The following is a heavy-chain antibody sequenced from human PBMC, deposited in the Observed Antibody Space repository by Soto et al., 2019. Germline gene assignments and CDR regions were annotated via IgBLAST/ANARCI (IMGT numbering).Heavy chain of an antibody. Sequence: PGGSLRLSCAASGFAFSAYSMNWVRQTSGKGLEWVSIISSTSGTISYADSVKGRFTTSRDNAKNSLYLQMNSLRAEDTAVYYCAKGGVNHYYGMDVWGQGTTVTVSS. CDR3: AKGGVNHYYGMDV. CDR1: GFAFSAYS. D-gene: IGHD2-21*01. CDR2: ISSTSGTI. V-gene: IGHV3-48*01. J-gene: IGHJ6*02.